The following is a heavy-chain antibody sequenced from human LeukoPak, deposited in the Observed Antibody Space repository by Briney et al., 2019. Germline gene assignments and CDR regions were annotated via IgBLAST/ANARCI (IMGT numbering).Heavy chain of an antibody. CDR2: IYPRDGST. J-gene: IGHJ4*02. CDR1: GYTFTSNY. CDR3: ARDQEGFDY. Sequence: ASVEVSCKASGYTFTSNYIRWVRQAPGQGLEWMGMIYPRDGSTSYAQKFQGRVTVTRDTSTSTVHMELSGLRSEDTAVYYCARDQEGFDYWGQGTLVTVSS. V-gene: IGHV1-46*01.